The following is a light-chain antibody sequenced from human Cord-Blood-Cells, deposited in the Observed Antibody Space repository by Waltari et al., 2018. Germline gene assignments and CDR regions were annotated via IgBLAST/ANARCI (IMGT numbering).Light chain of an antibody. CDR3: QQSYSTPHT. CDR1: QSSRIY. Sequence: DIQMTQSPSSLSASVGDRVTITCRASQSSRIYLNWYQQNTGKSPKLLIYAASSLQSGVPSRFSGSGSGTDFTLTISSLQPGDFATYYCQQSYSTPHTFGQGTKLEIK. J-gene: IGKJ2*01. CDR2: AAS. V-gene: IGKV1-39*01.